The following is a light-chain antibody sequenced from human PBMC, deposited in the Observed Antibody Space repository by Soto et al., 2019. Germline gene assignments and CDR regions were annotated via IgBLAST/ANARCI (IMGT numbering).Light chain of an antibody. CDR1: RDVDSNY. Sequence: EIVLRQSPGTLSLSPGERATLSCRASRDVDSNYFAWYQHKPGQAPRLLIYGASRRATGIPDRFSGSGSGTEFTLTISRLEPEDFAVYYCQHYGSSLYTFGQGTKLEIK. CDR3: QHYGSSLYT. J-gene: IGKJ2*01. V-gene: IGKV3-20*01. CDR2: GAS.